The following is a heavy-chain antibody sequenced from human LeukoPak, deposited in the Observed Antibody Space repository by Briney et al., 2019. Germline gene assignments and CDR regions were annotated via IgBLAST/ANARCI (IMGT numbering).Heavy chain of an antibody. J-gene: IGHJ4*02. D-gene: IGHD7-27*01. CDR2: IYYSGST. CDR3: ATLNWGSSRGLDY. CDR1: GGSISSYY. V-gene: IGHV4-59*01. Sequence: SETLSLTCTVSGGSISSYYWSWTRQPPGKGLEWIGYIYYSGSTNYNPSLKSRVTISVDTSKNQFSLKLSSVTAADTAVYYCATLNWGSSRGLDYWGQGTLVTVSS.